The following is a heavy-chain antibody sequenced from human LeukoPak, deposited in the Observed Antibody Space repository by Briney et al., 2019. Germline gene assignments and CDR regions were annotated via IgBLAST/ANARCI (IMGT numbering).Heavy chain of an antibody. V-gene: IGHV4-4*09. D-gene: IGHD4-17*01. CDR1: AASVAVEY. Sequence: SDTLSLTRTFSAASVAVEYCGCSGDFPPQERVWVAFLPPTWRTVYSPSVKSRLTLGLDTSKNQVSLRLNSVTAADTALFYCARHLQTAVTRDHYTHPLDVWGKGTTVTVSS. CDR3: ARHLQTAVTRDHYTHPLDV. J-gene: IGHJ6*04. CDR2: LPPTWRT.